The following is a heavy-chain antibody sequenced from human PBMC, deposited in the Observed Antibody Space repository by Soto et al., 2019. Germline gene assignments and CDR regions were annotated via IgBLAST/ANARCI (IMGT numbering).Heavy chain of an antibody. CDR2: IYYSGNS. J-gene: IGHJ3*02. Sequence: QVQLQESGPGLVKPSQTLSLTCTVSGDSISSGSYYWSWIRQHPGKGLEWIVYIYYSGNSYYNPSLKSRLTISVDTSKNQFSLKLSSVTSADTAVYYCARGIRGSLVRGVITAATDAFDIWGQGTMVTVSS. CDR3: ARGIRGSLVRGVITAATDAFDI. V-gene: IGHV4-31*03. D-gene: IGHD3-10*01. CDR1: GDSISSGSYY.